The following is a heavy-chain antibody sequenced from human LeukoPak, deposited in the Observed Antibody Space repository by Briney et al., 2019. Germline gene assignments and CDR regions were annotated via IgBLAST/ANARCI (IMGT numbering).Heavy chain of an antibody. CDR2: IWYDGSNK. V-gene: IGHV3-33*01. Sequence: PGGSLRLSCAASGFTFSSYGMHWVRQAPGKGLEWVAVIWYDGSNKYYADSVKGRFTISRDNSKNTLYLQMNSLRAEDTAVYYCARSSPSSGSLDYWGQGTLVTVPS. J-gene: IGHJ4*02. CDR3: ARSSPSSGSLDY. CDR1: GFTFSSYG. D-gene: IGHD1-26*01.